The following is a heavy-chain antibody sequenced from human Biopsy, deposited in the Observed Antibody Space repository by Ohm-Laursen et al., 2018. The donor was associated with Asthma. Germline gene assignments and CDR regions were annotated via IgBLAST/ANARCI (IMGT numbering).Heavy chain of an antibody. D-gene: IGHD3-9*01. Sequence: RSLRLSCTASGFTLTTYAIHWVRQAPGKGLEWVAGMWYDGSSKYYADSVKGRFTSSRDNSKNTVYLQMNGLRAEDTAVYYCARWNYNIVTAYYSYFDFWGQGTLVTVSS. CDR3: ARWNYNIVTAYYSYFDF. J-gene: IGHJ4*02. CDR2: MWYDGSSK. CDR1: GFTLTTYA. V-gene: IGHV3-33*01.